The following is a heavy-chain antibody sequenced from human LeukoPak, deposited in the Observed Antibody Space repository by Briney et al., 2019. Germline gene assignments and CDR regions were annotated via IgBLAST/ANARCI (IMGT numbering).Heavy chain of an antibody. J-gene: IGHJ4*02. CDR3: ARETHGDYASY. CDR2: IHYSGST. CDR1: GGSISSGDYY. D-gene: IGHD4-17*01. Sequence: PSQTLSLTCTVSGGSISSGDYYWRWIRQPPGKGLEWIGYIHYSGSTYYNPSLKSRVTISVDTSKNQFSLKLSSVTAADTAVYYCARETHGDYASYWGQGTLVTVSS. V-gene: IGHV4-30-4*01.